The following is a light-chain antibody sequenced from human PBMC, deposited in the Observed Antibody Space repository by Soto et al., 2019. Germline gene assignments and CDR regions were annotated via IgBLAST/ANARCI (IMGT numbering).Light chain of an antibody. V-gene: IGKV3-20*01. CDR1: QSVSNNY. CDR3: QQYGSSDM. CDR2: GAS. Sequence: EVGLPRSPGPLSLSLGERATLSCRASQSVSNNYLAWYQQKPGQAPRLLIYGASNRATGIPDRFSGSGSGTDFTVTNSRLESEEFAVYYCQQYGSSDMVGQGTKVDIK. J-gene: IGKJ1*01.